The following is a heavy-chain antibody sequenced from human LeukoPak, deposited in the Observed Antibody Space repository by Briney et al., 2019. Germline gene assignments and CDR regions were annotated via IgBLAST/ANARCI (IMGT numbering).Heavy chain of an antibody. CDR1: VGSISSTSYY. CDR3: ARIVGASDY. D-gene: IGHD1-26*01. CDR2: IYYSGST. V-gene: IGHV4-39*01. Sequence: SETLSLTCTASVGSISSTSYYWGWSREPPGKGLGWIWSIYYSGSTYYNPSLKSRVTISVDTSKNQFSLKLSSVTAADTAVYYCARIVGASDYWGQGTLVTVSS. J-gene: IGHJ4*02.